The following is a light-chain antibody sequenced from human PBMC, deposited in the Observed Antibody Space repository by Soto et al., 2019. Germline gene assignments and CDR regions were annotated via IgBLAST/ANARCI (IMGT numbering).Light chain of an antibody. V-gene: IGLV1-40*01. CDR3: QSYDSRLSVV. CDR1: SSNIGAGYD. J-gene: IGLJ2*01. CDR2: GDS. Sequence: QSVLTQPPSVSGAPGQRVTISCTGSSSNIGAGYDVHWYQQLPGSAPKLLIHGDSNRPSGLPDRFSASKAGTSASLAITGLQAEDEADYHCQSYDSRLSVVFGGGTQLTVL.